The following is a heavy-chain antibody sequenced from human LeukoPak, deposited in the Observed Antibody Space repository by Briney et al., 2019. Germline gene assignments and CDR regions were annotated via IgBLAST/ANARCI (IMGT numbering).Heavy chain of an antibody. CDR3: AGVGYSYAY. CDR2: INSDGSST. Sequence: GWSLRLSCAASGFTFSSFWMHWVRQAPGKGLVWVSRINSDGSSTSYADSVKGRFTISRDNARNTLYLQMNSLRAEDTAVYYCAGVGYSYAYWGQGTLVTVSS. J-gene: IGHJ4*02. D-gene: IGHD5-18*01. V-gene: IGHV3-74*01. CDR1: GFTFSSFW.